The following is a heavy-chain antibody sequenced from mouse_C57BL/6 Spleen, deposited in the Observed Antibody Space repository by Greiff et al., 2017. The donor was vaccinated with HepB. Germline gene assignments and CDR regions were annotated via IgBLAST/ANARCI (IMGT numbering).Heavy chain of an antibody. D-gene: IGHD1-1*02. CDR3: ARSGGNDYYAMDY. V-gene: IGHV1-80*01. CDR2: IYPGDGDT. CDR1: GYAFSSYW. J-gene: IGHJ4*01. Sequence: VQLKESGAELVKPGASVKISCKASGYAFSSYWMNWVKQRPGKGLEWIGQIYPGDGDTNYNGKFKGKATLTADKSSSTAYMQLSSLTSEDSAVYFCARSGGNDYYAMDYWGQGTSVTVSS.